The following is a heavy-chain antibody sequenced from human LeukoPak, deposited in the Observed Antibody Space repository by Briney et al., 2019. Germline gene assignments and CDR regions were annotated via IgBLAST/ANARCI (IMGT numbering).Heavy chain of an antibody. CDR3: ARRVVPAAVRAFDI. J-gene: IGHJ3*02. D-gene: IGHD2-2*01. V-gene: IGHV3-7*01. Sequence: GGSLRLSCAASGFTFSSYWMSWVRQAPGKGLEWVANIKQDGSEKYYVDSVKGRFTISRDNAKNSLYLQMNSLRAEDTAVYYCARRVVPAAVRAFDIWGQGTMVTVSS. CDR2: IKQDGSEK. CDR1: GFTFSSYW.